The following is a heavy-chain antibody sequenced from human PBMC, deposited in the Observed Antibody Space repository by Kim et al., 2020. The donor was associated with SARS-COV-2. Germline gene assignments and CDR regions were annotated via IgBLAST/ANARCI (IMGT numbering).Heavy chain of an antibody. D-gene: IGHD6-13*01. Sequence: YADSVKRRFTICRDNSQNALYLQMNSLRTEDTALYYCAKDIGSGSSWYAYWGQGTLVTVSS. V-gene: IGHV3-43*01. CDR3: AKDIGSGSSWYAY. J-gene: IGHJ4*02.